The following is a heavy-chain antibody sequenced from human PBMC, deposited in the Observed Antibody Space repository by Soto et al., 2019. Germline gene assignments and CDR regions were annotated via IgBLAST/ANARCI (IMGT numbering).Heavy chain of an antibody. CDR2: ISSSSSYI. J-gene: IGHJ3*02. CDR1: GFPFSSYS. V-gene: IGHV3-21*01. Sequence: GGSLRLSCAASGFPFSSYSMNWVRQAPGKGLEWVSSISSSSSYIYYADSVKGRFTISRDNAKNSLYLQMNSLRAEDTAVYYCARAGIAAAGTGNAFDIWGQGTMVT. D-gene: IGHD6-13*01. CDR3: ARAGIAAAGTGNAFDI.